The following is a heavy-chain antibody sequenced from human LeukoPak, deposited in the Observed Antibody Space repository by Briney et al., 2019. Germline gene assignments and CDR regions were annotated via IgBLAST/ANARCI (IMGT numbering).Heavy chain of an antibody. J-gene: IGHJ4*02. CDR1: GGSISSYY. CDR2: IYYSGST. CDR3: ARMLGYYDFWSGPIARLYYFDY. V-gene: IGHV4-59*01. Sequence: SETLSLTCTVSGGSISSYYWSWIRQPPGKGLEWIGYIYYSGSTNYNPSLKSRVTISVDTSKNQFSLKLSSVTAADTAVYYCARMLGYYDFWSGPIARLYYFDYWGQGTLVTVSS. D-gene: IGHD3-3*01.